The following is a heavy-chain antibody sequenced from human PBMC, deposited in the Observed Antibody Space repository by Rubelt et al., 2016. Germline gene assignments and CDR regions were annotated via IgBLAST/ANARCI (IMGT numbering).Heavy chain of an antibody. CDR3: ARDQEYYDILTGYLSGKDV. Sequence: QVQLVQSGAEVKKPGASVKVSCKASGYTFTSYAMHWVRQAPGQRLELMGWGNAGNGNTKYSQKCQGRVTITRDTSASTAYMELSSLRSEDTAVYYCARDQEYYDILTGYLSGKDVWGQGTTVTVSS. V-gene: IGHV1-3*01. D-gene: IGHD3-9*01. J-gene: IGHJ6*02. CDR2: GNAGNGNT. CDR1: GYTFTSYA.